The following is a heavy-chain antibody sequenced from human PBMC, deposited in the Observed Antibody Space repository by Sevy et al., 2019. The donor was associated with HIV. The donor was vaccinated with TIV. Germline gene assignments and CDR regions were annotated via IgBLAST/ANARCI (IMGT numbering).Heavy chain of an antibody. CDR3: ARSFRSGWSNSFDS. CDR2: MIPGGRAK. CDR1: GFTFSTYA. J-gene: IGHJ4*02. D-gene: IGHD6-19*01. Sequence: GGSLRLSCAASGFTFSTYAMTWVRQAPGRGLEWVSTMIPGGRAKYYADSVKGRFTISSDNSKDTLYLQMNSLRADDTAVYYCARSFRSGWSNSFDSWGQGTLVTVSS. V-gene: IGHV3-23*01.